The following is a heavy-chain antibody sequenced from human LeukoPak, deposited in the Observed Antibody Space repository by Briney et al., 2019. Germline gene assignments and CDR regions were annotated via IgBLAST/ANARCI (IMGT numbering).Heavy chain of an antibody. CDR1: GYTFTGYY. V-gene: IGHV1-2*04. CDR3: ATAKEGYRYFDY. D-gene: IGHD5-24*01. CDR2: INPNSGGT. J-gene: IGHJ4*02. Sequence: ASVKVSCKASGYTFTGYYMHWVRQAPGQGLEWMGWINPNSGGTNYAQKFQGWVTMTRDTSISTAYMEVSRLRSDDTAVYYCATAKEGYRYFDYWGQGTLVTVSS.